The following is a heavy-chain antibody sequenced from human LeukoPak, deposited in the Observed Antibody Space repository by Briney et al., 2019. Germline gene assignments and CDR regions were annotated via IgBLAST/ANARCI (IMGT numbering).Heavy chain of an antibody. CDR3: ARAPTVLVGYCSSASCQADY. CDR2: ISSSSSYI. V-gene: IGHV3-21*01. Sequence: PGGSLRLSCAASGFTFSSYSMNWVRQAPGKGLEWVSSISSSSSYIYYADSVKGRFTISRDNAKNSLYLQMNSLRAEDTAVYYCARAPTVLVGYCSSASCQADYWGQGTLVTVSS. D-gene: IGHD2-2*01. J-gene: IGHJ4*02. CDR1: GFTFSSYS.